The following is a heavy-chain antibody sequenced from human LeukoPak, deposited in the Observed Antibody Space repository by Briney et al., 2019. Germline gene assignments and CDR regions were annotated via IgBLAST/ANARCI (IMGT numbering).Heavy chain of an antibody. CDR3: ARVLRLRRAIDN. V-gene: IGHV4-34*01. Sequence: SETLSLTCAVYGGSFSDYYWSWIRQSPGKGLEWIGEIHHSGSANYSPSLKSRVTISVDTSKSQFSLKLTSVTAADTAVYYCARVLRLRRAIDNWGQGTLVTVSS. CDR1: GGSFSDYY. D-gene: IGHD3-10*01. J-gene: IGHJ4*02. CDR2: IHHSGSA.